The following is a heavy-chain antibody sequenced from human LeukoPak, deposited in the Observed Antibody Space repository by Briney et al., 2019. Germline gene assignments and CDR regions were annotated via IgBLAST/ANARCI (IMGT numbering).Heavy chain of an antibody. CDR2: IKADGSEN. CDR3: SAGPHFDY. V-gene: IGHV3-7*01. D-gene: IGHD1-14*01. CDR1: GFTFSNFG. J-gene: IGHJ4*02. Sequence: GGSLRLSCAASGFTFSNFGMHWVRQAPGKGLEWVANIKADGSENHYVGSVKGRFTISRDNTKNSLYLQMNSLRDEDTAVYYCSAGPHFDYWGQGTLVTVSS.